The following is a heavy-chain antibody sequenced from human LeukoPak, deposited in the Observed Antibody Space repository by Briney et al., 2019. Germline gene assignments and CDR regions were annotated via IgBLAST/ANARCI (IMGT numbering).Heavy chain of an antibody. CDR2: ISGSNCYI. J-gene: IGHJ4*02. D-gene: IGHD2-15*01. CDR1: GFTFSSYS. CDR3: ARTDEGRGVDIDY. Sequence: GGSLRLSCAASGFTFSSYSMNWVRQAPGKGLEWVSSISGSNCYIYYADSMKGRFTISRDNAKNSLYLQMNSLRAEDTAFYYCARTDEGRGVDIDYWGQGTLVTVSS. V-gene: IGHV3-21*04.